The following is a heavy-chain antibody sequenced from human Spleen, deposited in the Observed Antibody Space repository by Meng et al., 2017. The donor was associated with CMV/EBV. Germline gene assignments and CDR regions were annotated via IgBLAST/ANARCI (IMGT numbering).Heavy chain of an antibody. CDR2: ISSSGASI. J-gene: IGHJ4*02. D-gene: IGHD2-15*01. Sequence: GGSLRLSCAASGFTFSAYYMTWIRQAPGKGLEWVSHISSSGASIHYADSVKGRFTLSRDNAKNSLYLQMNSLRAEDTAVYYCARGADELPIDYWGQGTLVTVSS. CDR3: ARGADELPIDY. CDR1: GFTFSAYY. V-gene: IGHV3-11*01.